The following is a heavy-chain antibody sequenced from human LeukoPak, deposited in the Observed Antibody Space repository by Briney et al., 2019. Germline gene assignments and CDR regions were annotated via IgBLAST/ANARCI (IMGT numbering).Heavy chain of an antibody. V-gene: IGHV3-21*01. CDR1: GFTFSSYN. J-gene: IGHJ4*02. D-gene: IGHD7-27*01. CDR2: ISGSSSYI. Sequence: GGSLRLSCAASGFTFSSYNMNWVRQAPGKGLEWVSSISGSSSYIYYADSVKGRFTVSRDNAKNSLYLQMNNLRAEDTATYYCARGRRTGDRGYYFDYWGQGTLVTVSS. CDR3: ARGRRTGDRGYYFDY.